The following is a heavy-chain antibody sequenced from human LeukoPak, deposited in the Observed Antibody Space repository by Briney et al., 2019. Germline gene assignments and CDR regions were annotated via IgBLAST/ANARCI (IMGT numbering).Heavy chain of an antibody. Sequence: PGTSLRLSCAASGFTFSSYGMHWVRQAPGKGLEWVAVISYDGSNKYYADSVKGRFTISRDNSKNTLYLQMNSLRAEDTAVYYCAKTAVAGNGGYDYWGQGTLVTVSS. CDR3: AKTAVAGNGGYDY. CDR1: GFTFSSYG. J-gene: IGHJ4*02. CDR2: ISYDGSNK. D-gene: IGHD6-19*01. V-gene: IGHV3-30*18.